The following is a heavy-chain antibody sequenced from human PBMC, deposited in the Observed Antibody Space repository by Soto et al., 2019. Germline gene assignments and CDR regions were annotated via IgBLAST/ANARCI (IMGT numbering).Heavy chain of an antibody. CDR3: ARAPDS. CDR2: IYHSGST. CDR1: GGSIISTNW. V-gene: IGHV4-4*02. Sequence: SETLSLTCAVSGGSIISTNWWSWVRQPPGQGLEWIGEIYHSGSTNYNPSHTSRVTISVDKSKNQFSLKLDSVTAADTAVYFCARAPDSWGQGTLVTVSS. J-gene: IGHJ4*02.